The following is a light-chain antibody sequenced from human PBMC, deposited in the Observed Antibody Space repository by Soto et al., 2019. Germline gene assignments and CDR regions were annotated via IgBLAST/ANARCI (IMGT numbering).Light chain of an antibody. CDR1: SSDVGGYNY. CDR3: SSYTSSSTLT. Sequence: QSALTQPASVSGSPGQSITISCTGTSSDVGGYNYVSWYQQHPGKAPKLMIYDVSNRPSGVSNRFSGSKSGNTASLTISGPQAEDEADYYCSSYTSSSTLTFGTGTKLTVL. CDR2: DVS. J-gene: IGLJ1*01. V-gene: IGLV2-14*01.